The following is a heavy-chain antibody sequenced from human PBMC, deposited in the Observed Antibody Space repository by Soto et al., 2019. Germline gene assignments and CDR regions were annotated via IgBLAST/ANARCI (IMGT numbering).Heavy chain of an antibody. CDR2: IYYSGST. CDR3: ARHFPYYDYIWGSYRQETMFDY. Sequence: SETLSLTCTVSGGSISSYYWSWIRQPPGKGLEWIGYIYYSGSTNYNPSLKSRVTISVDTSKNQFSLKLSSVTAADTAVYYCARHFPYYDYIWGSYRQETMFDYWGQGTLVTVSS. V-gene: IGHV4-59*08. J-gene: IGHJ4*02. D-gene: IGHD3-16*02. CDR1: GGSISSYY.